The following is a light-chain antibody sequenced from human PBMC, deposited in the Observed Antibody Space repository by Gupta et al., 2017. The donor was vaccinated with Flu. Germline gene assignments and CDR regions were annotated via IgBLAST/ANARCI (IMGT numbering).Light chain of an antibody. CDR2: KAS. CDR1: ESINTW. Sequence: HSPSILSAFVGDRVTITCRASESINTWLAWYRHKPGKAPKLLIYKASSLESGVPSRVSGSGSGTNFTLTISSLQPDDLATYYCQQYKNYPLTFGGGTKVEVK. J-gene: IGKJ4*01. V-gene: IGKV1-5*03. CDR3: QQYKNYPLT.